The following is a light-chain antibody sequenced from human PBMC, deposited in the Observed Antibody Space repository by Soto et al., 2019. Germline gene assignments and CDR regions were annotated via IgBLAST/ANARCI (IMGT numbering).Light chain of an antibody. CDR2: KDS. Sequence: SYELTQQPSVSVSPGQTARITCSGDALPKQYAYWYQQKPGQAPVLVIYKDSERPSGIPERFSGSSSGTTVTLTISGVQAEDEADYYCQSADSSGTYNVVFGGGTKLTVL. CDR1: ALPKQY. CDR3: QSADSSGTYNVV. V-gene: IGLV3-25*03. J-gene: IGLJ2*01.